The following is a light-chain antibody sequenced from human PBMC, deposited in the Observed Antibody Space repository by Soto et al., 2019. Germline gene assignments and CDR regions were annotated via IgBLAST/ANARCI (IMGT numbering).Light chain of an antibody. V-gene: IGLV2-14*01. CDR1: SSDVGGYNY. Sequence: LTQPASVSGSPGQSITISCTGTSSDVGGYNYVSWYQQHPGKAPKFMIYDVSNRPSGVSNRFSGSKSDNTASLTISGLQAEDEADYYCSSYTTSNTRQIVFGTGTKVTVL. CDR3: SSYTTSNTRQIV. J-gene: IGLJ1*01. CDR2: DVS.